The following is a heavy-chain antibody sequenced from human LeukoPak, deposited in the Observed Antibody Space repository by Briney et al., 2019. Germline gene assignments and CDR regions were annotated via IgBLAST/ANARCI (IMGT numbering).Heavy chain of an antibody. V-gene: IGHV3-23*01. D-gene: IGHD6-19*01. CDR2: ISGSDGST. CDR3: AKGSEQWLVPLDFDY. CDR1: GFTFSSYA. J-gene: IGHJ4*02. Sequence: GGSLRLSWAASGFTFSSYAMSWVRQAPGKGLEWVSAISGSDGSTYYADSVKGRFTISRDNSKNSLYLQMNSLRAEDTAVYYCAKGSEQWLVPLDFDYWGQGTLVTASS.